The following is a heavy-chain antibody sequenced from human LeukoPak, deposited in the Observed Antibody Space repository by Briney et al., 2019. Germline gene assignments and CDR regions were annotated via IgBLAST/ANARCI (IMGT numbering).Heavy chain of an antibody. V-gene: IGHV3-9*01. J-gene: IGHJ3*01. D-gene: IGHD2-15*01. Sequence: GGSLRLSCAASGFTFDEYAMHWVRQAPGKGLEWVSGISYSSGTIGYVDSVKGRFTISRDNAKNSLYLQMNSLRAEDTALYYCAKDRGGGSQLGDAFDVWGQGTMVSVPS. CDR1: GFTFDEYA. CDR2: ISYSSGTI. CDR3: AKDRGGGSQLGDAFDV.